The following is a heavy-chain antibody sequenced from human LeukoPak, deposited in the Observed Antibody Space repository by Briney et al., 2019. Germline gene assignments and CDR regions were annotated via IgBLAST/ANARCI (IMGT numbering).Heavy chain of an antibody. Sequence: SEXXSLTCTVSGYSISSGYYWGWIRQPPGKGLEWIGSIYHSGSTYYNPSLKRRVTISVDTSKNKFSLKLSSVTAADTAVYYCARASGDWTDWYFDLWGRGTLVTVSS. V-gene: IGHV4-38-2*02. J-gene: IGHJ2*01. CDR3: ARASGDWTDWYFDL. CDR1: GYSISSGYY. CDR2: IYHSGST. D-gene: IGHD3-10*01.